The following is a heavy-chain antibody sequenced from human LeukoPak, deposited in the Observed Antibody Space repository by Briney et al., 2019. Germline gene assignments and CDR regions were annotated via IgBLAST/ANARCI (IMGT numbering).Heavy chain of an antibody. CDR1: GFTFSSSW. CDR2: IKQDGSET. Sequence: PGGSLRLSCAASGFTFSSSWMNWVRQAPGKGLEWVAKIKQDGSETYYVDSVKGRFTISRDNAENSLYLQMNSLRAEDTAVYYCVRAWSGEQYRHFDSWGQGTQVTVSS. D-gene: IGHD3-10*01. J-gene: IGHJ4*02. V-gene: IGHV3-7*04. CDR3: VRAWSGEQYRHFDS.